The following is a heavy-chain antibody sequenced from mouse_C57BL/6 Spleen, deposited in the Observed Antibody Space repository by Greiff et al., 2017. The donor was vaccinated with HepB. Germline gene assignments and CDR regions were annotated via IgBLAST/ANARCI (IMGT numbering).Heavy chain of an antibody. V-gene: IGHV1-26*01. Sequence: EIQLQQSGPELVKPGASVKISCKASGYTFTDYYMNWVKQSHGKSLEWIGDINPNNGGTSYNQKFKGKATLTVDKSSSTAYMELRSLTSEDSAVYYCARETTAEGWFAYWGQGTLVTVSA. J-gene: IGHJ3*01. D-gene: IGHD3-1*01. CDR2: INPNNGGT. CDR3: ARETTAEGWFAY. CDR1: GYTFTDYY.